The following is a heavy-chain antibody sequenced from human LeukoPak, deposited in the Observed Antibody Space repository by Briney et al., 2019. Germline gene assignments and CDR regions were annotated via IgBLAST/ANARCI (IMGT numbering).Heavy chain of an antibody. CDR3: ARDGYNQFFDY. Sequence: SETLSLTCAVYGGSFSSYYWSWIRQPPGKGLEWIGYISYSGSINYNPSLKSRVTISVDTSKNQFSLKLSSVTAADTAVYYCARDGYNQFFDYWGQGTLVTVSS. D-gene: IGHD5-24*01. V-gene: IGHV4-59*01. CDR2: ISYSGSI. J-gene: IGHJ4*02. CDR1: GGSFSSYY.